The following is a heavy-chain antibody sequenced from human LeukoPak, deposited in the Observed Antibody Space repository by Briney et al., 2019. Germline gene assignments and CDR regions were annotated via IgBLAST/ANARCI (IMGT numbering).Heavy chain of an antibody. CDR3: ARDTGYLGSNHGMDV. J-gene: IGHJ6*02. Sequence: SQTLSLTCTVSGGSISSGDYYWSWIRQPPGKGLEWIGYIFYSGSTNCNPSLKSRVTISVDTSKNQFSLNLSSVTAADTAIYYCARDTGYLGSNHGMDVWGQGTTVTVSS. V-gene: IGHV4-61*08. CDR2: IFYSGST. CDR1: GGSISSGDYY. D-gene: IGHD3-22*01.